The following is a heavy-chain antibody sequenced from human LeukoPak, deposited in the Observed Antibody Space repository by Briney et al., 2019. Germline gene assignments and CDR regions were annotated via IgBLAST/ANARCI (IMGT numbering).Heavy chain of an antibody. J-gene: IGHJ2*01. D-gene: IGHD1-20*01. Sequence: PGGSLRLSCAASGFTFSDYYMSWIRQAPGKGLEWVSAISGSGGSTYYADSVKGRFTISRDNSKNTLYLQMNSLRAEDTAVYYCARSQLTGPDWYFDLWGRGTLVTVSS. CDR1: GFTFSDYY. CDR3: ARSQLTGPDWYFDL. V-gene: IGHV3-23*01. CDR2: ISGSGGST.